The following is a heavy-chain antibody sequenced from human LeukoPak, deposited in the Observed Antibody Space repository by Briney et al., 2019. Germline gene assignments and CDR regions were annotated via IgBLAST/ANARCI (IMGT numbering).Heavy chain of an antibody. V-gene: IGHV3-7*01. CDR3: AELGITMIGGV. J-gene: IGHJ6*04. CDR1: GFTFRTYW. Sequence: PGGSLRLSCAASGFTFRTYWMSWVRQAPGKGLEWVANIKQDGNEKYYVDSVQGRFTISRDNAKNSLDLQMNSLRAEDTAVYYCAELGITMIGGVWGKGTTVTISS. CDR2: IKQDGNEK. D-gene: IGHD3-10*02.